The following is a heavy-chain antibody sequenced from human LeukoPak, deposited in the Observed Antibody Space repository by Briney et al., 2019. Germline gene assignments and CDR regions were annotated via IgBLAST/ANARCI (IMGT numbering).Heavy chain of an antibody. Sequence: GASVKVSCKASGYTFTSYGISWVRQAPGQGLEWMGWISAYNGNTNYAQKLQGRVTMTTDTSTSTAYMELRSLRSDDTAVYYCARLHYDIWSGYYTGLYYFDYWGQGTLVTVSS. D-gene: IGHD3-3*01. J-gene: IGHJ4*02. V-gene: IGHV1-18*01. CDR3: ARLHYDIWSGYYTGLYYFDY. CDR1: GYTFTSYG. CDR2: ISAYNGNT.